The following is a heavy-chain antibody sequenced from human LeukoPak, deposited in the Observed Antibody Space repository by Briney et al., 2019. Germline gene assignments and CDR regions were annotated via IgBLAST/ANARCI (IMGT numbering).Heavy chain of an antibody. J-gene: IGHJ4*02. CDR3: ARADYYDSSGYNDY. D-gene: IGHD3-22*01. CDR1: GFTVSSNY. Sequence: GSLRLSCAASGFTVSSNYMSWVRQAPGKGLEWVSVIYSGGNTYYADSVKGRFTISRDNSKNTLYLQITSLRAEDTAVYYCARADYYDSSGYNDYWGQGTLVTVSS. V-gene: IGHV3-53*01. CDR2: IYSGGNT.